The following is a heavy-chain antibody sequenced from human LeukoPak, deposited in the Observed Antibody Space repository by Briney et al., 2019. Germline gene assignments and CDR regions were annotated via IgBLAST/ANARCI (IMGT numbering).Heavy chain of an antibody. V-gene: IGHV4-61*01. CDR3: ASRLLYSGTNWFDP. CDR2: IYYSGST. D-gene: IGHD6-13*01. J-gene: IGHJ5*02. CDR1: GGSVSSGSYY. Sequence: SETLSLTCTVSGGSVSSGSYYWSWIRQPPGKGLEWIGYIYYSGSTNYNPSLKSRVTISVDTSKNQFSLKLSSVTAADTAVYYCASRLLYSGTNWFDPWGQGTLVTVSS.